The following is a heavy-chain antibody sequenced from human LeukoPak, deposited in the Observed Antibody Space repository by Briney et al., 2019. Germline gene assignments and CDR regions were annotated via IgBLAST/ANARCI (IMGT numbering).Heavy chain of an antibody. CDR1: GFTFSTYG. CDR3: AKDRGRQVYSYGSNWFDP. CDR2: IRYDGSNK. Sequence: GGSLRLSCAASGFTFSTYGMRWVRQAPGKGLHWVAFIRYDGSNKYYADSVKGRFTISRDNSKNTLYLQINSLRAEDTAVYYCAKDRGRQVYSYGSNWFDPWGQGTLVTVSS. J-gene: IGHJ5*02. D-gene: IGHD5-18*01. V-gene: IGHV3-30*02.